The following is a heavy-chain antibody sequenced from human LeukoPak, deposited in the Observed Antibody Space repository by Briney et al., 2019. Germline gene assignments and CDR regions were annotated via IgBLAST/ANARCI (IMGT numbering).Heavy chain of an antibody. D-gene: IGHD3-10*01. V-gene: IGHV4-39*01. Sequence: PSETLSLTCTVSGGSISSSSYYWGWIRQPPGKGLEWIGSIYYSGSTYYNPSLKSRVTISVDTSKNQFSLKLSSVTAADTAVYYCARTMGYGSYGSGSYYNLYYFDYWGQGTLVTVSS. J-gene: IGHJ4*02. CDR1: GGSISSSSYY. CDR3: ARTMGYGSYGSGSYYNLYYFDY. CDR2: IYYSGST.